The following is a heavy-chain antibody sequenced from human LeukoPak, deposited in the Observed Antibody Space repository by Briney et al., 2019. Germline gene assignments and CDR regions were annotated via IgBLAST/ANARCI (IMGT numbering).Heavy chain of an antibody. V-gene: IGHV3-23*01. Sequence: ETLSLTCTVSGYSISSGYYWGWIRQPPGKGLEWVSSISGSGDSTYYADSVKGRFTISRDNSKNTLYLQMNSLRAEDTAVYYCAKDRGIISDYWGQGTLVTVSS. CDR3: AKDRGIISDY. J-gene: IGHJ4*02. CDR1: GYSISSGYY. CDR2: ISGSGDST. D-gene: IGHD3-10*01.